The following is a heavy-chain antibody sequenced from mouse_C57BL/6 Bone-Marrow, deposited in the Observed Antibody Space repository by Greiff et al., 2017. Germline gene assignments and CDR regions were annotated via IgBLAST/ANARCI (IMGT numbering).Heavy chain of an antibody. Sequence: EVKLVESGGDLVKPGGSLKLSCAASGFTFSSYGMSWVRQTPDKRLEWVATISSGGSYTYYPDSGKGRFTISRDTAKNTLYLQMSSLKSEDTAMYYCARPYGNYWGQGTLVTVSA. CDR3: ARPYGNY. CDR1: GFTFSSYG. V-gene: IGHV5-6*01. J-gene: IGHJ3*01. CDR2: ISSGGSYT. D-gene: IGHD2-1*01.